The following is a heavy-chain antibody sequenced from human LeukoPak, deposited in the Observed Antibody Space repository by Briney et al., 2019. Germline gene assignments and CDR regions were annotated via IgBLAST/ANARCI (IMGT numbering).Heavy chain of an antibody. CDR3: ARSSGWYRYYFDY. Sequence: GGSLRLSCAASGFTFSSYWMSWVRQAPGKGLEWVANIKQDGSEKYYVDSVKGRFTISRDNAKNSLYLQMNSLRAEDTAVYYCARSSGWYRYYFDYWGQGTLVTVSS. V-gene: IGHV3-7*01. J-gene: IGHJ4*02. D-gene: IGHD6-19*01. CDR1: GFTFSSYW. CDR2: IKQDGSEK.